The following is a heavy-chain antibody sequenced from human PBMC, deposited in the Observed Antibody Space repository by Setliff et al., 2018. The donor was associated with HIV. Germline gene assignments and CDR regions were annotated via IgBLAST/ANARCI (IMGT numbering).Heavy chain of an antibody. CDR3: ARDNLYYNTWNASPVYGLDV. Sequence: PGGSLRLSCAASGFTFRNYKMNWVRQAPGKGLEWVSSINIGRGDEFYADSVQGRFTISRDNAKNSLYLQMDGLRAEDTAVYFCARDNLYYNTWNASPVYGLDVWGQGTTVTVSS. CDR1: GFTFRNYK. V-gene: IGHV3-21*01. J-gene: IGHJ6*02. D-gene: IGHD3-3*01. CDR2: INIGRGDE.